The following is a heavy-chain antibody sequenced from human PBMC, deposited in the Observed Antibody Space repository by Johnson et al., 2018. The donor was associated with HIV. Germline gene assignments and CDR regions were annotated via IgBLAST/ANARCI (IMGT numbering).Heavy chain of an antibody. V-gene: IGHV3-9*01. Sequence: VQLVESGGGLVQPGRSLRLSCAASGFTFDDYAMHWVRQAPGKGLEWVSGISWNSGSIGYADSVTGRFTISRDNAKNSLYLQMNSLRAEDTALYYCAKDSYCSSTSCLGNAFDIWGQGTMVTVSS. CDR1: GFTFDDYA. D-gene: IGHD2-2*01. CDR3: AKDSYCSSTSCLGNAFDI. J-gene: IGHJ3*02. CDR2: ISWNSGSI.